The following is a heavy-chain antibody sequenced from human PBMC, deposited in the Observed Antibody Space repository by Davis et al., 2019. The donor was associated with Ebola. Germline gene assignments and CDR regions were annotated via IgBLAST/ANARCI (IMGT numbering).Heavy chain of an antibody. J-gene: IGHJ4*02. CDR2: INHSGST. V-gene: IGHV4-34*01. Sequence: PSETLSLTCAVYGGSFSGYYWSWIRQPPGKGLEWIGEINHSGSTNYNPSLKSRVTISVDTSKNQFSLKLSSVTAADTAVYYCAREGSMVTDFDYWGQGTLVTVSS. CDR1: GGSFSGYY. D-gene: IGHD5-18*01. CDR3: AREGSMVTDFDY.